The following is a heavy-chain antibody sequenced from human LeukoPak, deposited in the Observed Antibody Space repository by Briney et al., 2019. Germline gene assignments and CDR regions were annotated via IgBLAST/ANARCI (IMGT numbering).Heavy chain of an antibody. V-gene: IGHV1-2*04. CDR3: ARGYSSGRYNWFDP. D-gene: IGHD6-19*01. CDR2: INPNSGGT. CDR1: GYTFTGYY. J-gene: IGHJ5*02. Sequence: ASVKVSCKASGYTFTGYYMHWVRQAPGQGLEWMGWINPNSGGTNYAQEFQGWVTMTRDTSISTAYMELSRLRSDDTAVYYCARGYSSGRYNWFDPWGQGTLVTVSS.